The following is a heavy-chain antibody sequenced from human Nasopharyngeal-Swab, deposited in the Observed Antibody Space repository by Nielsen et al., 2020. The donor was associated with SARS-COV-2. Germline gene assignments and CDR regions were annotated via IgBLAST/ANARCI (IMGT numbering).Heavy chain of an antibody. CDR2: IYHSGST. D-gene: IGHD1-7*01. CDR1: GGSISSGGYS. V-gene: IGHV4-30-2*01. J-gene: IGHJ4*02. CDR3: ARAGITYYDY. Sequence: SETLSLTCAVSGGSISSGGYSGSWIRQPPGKGLEWIGYIYHSGSTYYNPSLKSRVTISVDRSKNQFSLKLSSVTAADTAVYYCARAGITYYDYWGQGTLVTVSS.